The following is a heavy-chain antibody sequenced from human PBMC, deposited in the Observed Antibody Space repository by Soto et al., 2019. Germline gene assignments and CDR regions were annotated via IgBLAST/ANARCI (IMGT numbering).Heavy chain of an antibody. V-gene: IGHV4-59*01. D-gene: IGHD3-22*01. CDR3: ARYDSSGTLDY. CDR2: IYYSGST. Sequence: LSLTCTVSGGSISSYYWSWIRQPPGKGLEWIGYIYYSGSTNYNPSLKSRVTISVDTSKNQFSLKLSSVTAADTAVYYCARYDSSGTLDYWGQGTLVTVSS. CDR1: GGSISSYY. J-gene: IGHJ4*02.